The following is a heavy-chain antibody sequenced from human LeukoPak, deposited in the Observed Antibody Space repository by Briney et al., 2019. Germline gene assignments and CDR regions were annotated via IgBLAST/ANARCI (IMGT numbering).Heavy chain of an antibody. CDR2: ISAYNGNT. J-gene: IGHJ4*02. CDR3: ARVKQRYYFDY. V-gene: IGHV1-18*01. Sequence: ASVKVSCKASGGTFSSYAISWVRQAPGQGLEWVGWISAYNGNTNYAQKLQGRVTMTTDTSTSTAYMELRSLRSGDTAVYYCARVKQRYYFDYWGQGTLVTVSS. CDR1: GGTFSSYA. D-gene: IGHD6-25*01.